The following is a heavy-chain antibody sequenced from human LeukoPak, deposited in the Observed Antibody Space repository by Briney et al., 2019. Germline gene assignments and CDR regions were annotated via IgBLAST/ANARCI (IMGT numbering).Heavy chain of an antibody. CDR2: ISYDGSNK. D-gene: IGHD3-10*01. V-gene: IGHV3-30*04. J-gene: IGHJ4*02. CDR3: AGRYYYGSGGPPDY. Sequence: GGSLRLSCAASGFTFSSYAMHWVRQAPGKGLEWVAVISYDGSNKYYADSVKGRLTISRDNSKNTLYLQMNSLRAEDTAVYYCAGRYYYGSGGPPDYWGQGTLVTVSS. CDR1: GFTFSSYA.